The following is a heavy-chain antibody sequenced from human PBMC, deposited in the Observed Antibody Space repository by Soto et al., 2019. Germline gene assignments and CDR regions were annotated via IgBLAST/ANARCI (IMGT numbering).Heavy chain of an antibody. CDR3: ARVSDTAMYYFDY. V-gene: IGHV1-2*04. Sequence: ASVKVSCKASGYTFTGYYMHWVRQAPGQGLEWMGWINPNSGGTNYAQKFQGWVTMTRDTSISTAYMELSRLRSDDTAVYYCARVSDTAMYYFDYCGQGTLVTV. CDR2: INPNSGGT. J-gene: IGHJ4*02. CDR1: GYTFTGYY. D-gene: IGHD5-18*01.